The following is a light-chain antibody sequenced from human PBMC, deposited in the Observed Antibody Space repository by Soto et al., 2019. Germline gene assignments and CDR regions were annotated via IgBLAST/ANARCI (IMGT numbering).Light chain of an antibody. V-gene: IGKV3-11*01. CDR3: QQRSNWIT. CDR1: QSVSTY. J-gene: IGKJ5*01. Sequence: EIVLTQSPATLSLLPGERATLSCRASQSVSTYLAWYQQKPGQAPRLLLYDASNRATGVPARFSGSGSGTDFTLTISSLAPEDFALYYCQQRSNWITFGQGTRLEIE. CDR2: DAS.